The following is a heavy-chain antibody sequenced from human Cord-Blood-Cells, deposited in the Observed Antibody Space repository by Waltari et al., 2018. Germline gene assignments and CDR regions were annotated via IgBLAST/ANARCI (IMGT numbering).Heavy chain of an antibody. D-gene: IGHD2-2*02. CDR1: GYSISSGYY. V-gene: IGHV4-38-2*02. J-gene: IGHJ2*01. CDR2: IYHSGST. CDR3: ARTDCSSTSCYTGYWYFDL. Sequence: QVQLQESGPGLVKPSETLSLTCTVSGYSISSGYYWGWIRQPPGKGPEWIGSIYHSGSTYYNPSLKSRVTISVDTSKNQFSLKLSSVTAADTAVYYCARTDCSSTSCYTGYWYFDLWGRGTLVTVSS.